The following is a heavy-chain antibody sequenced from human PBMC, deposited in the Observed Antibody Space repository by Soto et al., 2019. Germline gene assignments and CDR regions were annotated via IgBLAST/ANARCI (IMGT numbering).Heavy chain of an antibody. CDR2: ISGSGGST. J-gene: IGHJ4*02. CDR3: AKPRNKVVNLYYFDY. Sequence: GGSLRLSCAASGFTFSSYAMSWVRQAPGKGLEWVSAISGSGGSTHYADSVKGRFTISRDNSKNTLYLQMNSLRAEDTAVFYCAKPRNKVVNLYYFDYWGQGTLVTVSS. D-gene: IGHD2-15*01. CDR1: GFTFSSYA. V-gene: IGHV3-23*01.